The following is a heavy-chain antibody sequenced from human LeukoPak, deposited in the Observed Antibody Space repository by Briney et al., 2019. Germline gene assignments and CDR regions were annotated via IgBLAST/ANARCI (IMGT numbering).Heavy chain of an antibody. CDR1: GFTFSSYW. J-gene: IGHJ4*02. V-gene: IGHV3-7*01. Sequence: GGSLRLSCAASGFTFSSYWMSWVRQAPGKGLEWVANIKQDGSEKYYVDSVKGRFTISRDNAKNSLYLQMNSLRTEDTAVYYCAREIGSSGRAGFFDYWGQGTLVTVSS. D-gene: IGHD6-19*01. CDR3: AREIGSSGRAGFFDY. CDR2: IKQDGSEK.